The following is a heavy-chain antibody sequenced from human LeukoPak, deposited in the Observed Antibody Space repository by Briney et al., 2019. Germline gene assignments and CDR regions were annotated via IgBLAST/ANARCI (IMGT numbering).Heavy chain of an antibody. V-gene: IGHV1-2*02. D-gene: IGHD3-22*01. CDR1: GYTFTGYY. CDR3: ARGYYDSSGSTFDY. J-gene: IGHJ4*02. Sequence: ASVKVSCKASGYTFTGYYMHWVRQAPGQGLEWMGWINPNSGGTNYAQKFQGRVTMTRDMSTSTVYMELSSLRSEDTAVYYCARGYYDSSGSTFDYWGQGTLVTVSS. CDR2: INPNSGGT.